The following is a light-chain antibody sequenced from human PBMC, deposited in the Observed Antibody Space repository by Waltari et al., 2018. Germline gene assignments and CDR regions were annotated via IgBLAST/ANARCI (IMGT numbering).Light chain of an antibody. J-gene: IGKJ3*01. V-gene: IGKV3-11*01. CDR2: DAP. CDR1: QSISSY. Sequence: EIVLKQSPATLSLSPGDRATLSCRASQSISSYLAWYQQKPGQAPRRLIYDAPTSTTGIPARFSGSGSVTDFTLTVSSLEPEDFAIYYCQQRSKSFTFGPGTKVDIK. CDR3: QQRSKSFT.